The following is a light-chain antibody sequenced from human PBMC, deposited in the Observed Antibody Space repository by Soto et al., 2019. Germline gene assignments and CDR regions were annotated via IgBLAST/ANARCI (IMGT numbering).Light chain of an antibody. J-gene: IGLJ2*01. CDR1: KFDIGRYNY. Sequence: QSVLTQPASVSGSPGQTITISCAGTKFDIGRYNYVSWYRQHPGEAPKLIIFEVNNRPSGISNRFTGSKSGNTASLTISGLQVEDEALYFCSSYTSASALGLFGGGTKLTVL. CDR2: EVN. V-gene: IGLV2-14*01. CDR3: SSYTSASALGL.